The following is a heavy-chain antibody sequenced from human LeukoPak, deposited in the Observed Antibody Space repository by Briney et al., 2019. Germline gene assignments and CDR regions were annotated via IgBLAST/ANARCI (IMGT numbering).Heavy chain of an antibody. J-gene: IGHJ4*02. CDR1: GYTFTGYY. CDR2: INPNSGVT. V-gene: IGHV1-2*06. D-gene: IGHD3-9*01. CDR3: ARTNYDILTGYSPHFDY. Sequence: ASVKVSCKASGYTFTGYYMHWVRQAPGQGLEWMGRINPNSGVTNYAQKFQGRVTMTRDTSISTAYMELSRLRSDDTAVYYCARTNYDILTGYSPHFDYWGQGTLVTVSS.